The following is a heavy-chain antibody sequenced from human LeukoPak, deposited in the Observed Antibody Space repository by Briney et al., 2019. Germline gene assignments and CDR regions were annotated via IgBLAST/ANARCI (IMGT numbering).Heavy chain of an antibody. CDR2: ISGSGGAS. J-gene: IGHJ4*02. Sequence: SGGPLRLSCAASGFTFSTYGMSWVRQAPGKGLEWVSGISGSGGASYYADSVKGRFTISRDNSKNTLYLQMNSLRAEDTAVYYCAKDKVLRYFDWLFDLDNWGQGTLVTVSS. CDR3: AKDKVLRYFDWLFDLDN. V-gene: IGHV3-23*01. D-gene: IGHD3-9*01. CDR1: GFTFSTYG.